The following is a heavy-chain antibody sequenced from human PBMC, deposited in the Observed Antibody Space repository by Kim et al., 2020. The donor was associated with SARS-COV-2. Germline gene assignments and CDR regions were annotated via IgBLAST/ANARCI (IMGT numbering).Heavy chain of an antibody. CDR3: AGRVSNTSGPGSHYSDP. CDR2: INHSGRT. J-gene: IGHJ5*02. V-gene: IGHV4-34*01. D-gene: IGHD3-10*01. Sequence: SETLSLTCAVYGGSFSVYYWSWIRQPPGKGLEWIGEINHSGRTNYNPSLKSRVTISVDTSKNQFSLKLTYVTAADTAVHHCAGRVSNTSGPGSHYSDPWG. CDR1: GGSFSVYY.